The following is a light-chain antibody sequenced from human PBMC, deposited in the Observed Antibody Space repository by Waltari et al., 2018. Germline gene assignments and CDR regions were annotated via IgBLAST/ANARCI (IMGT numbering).Light chain of an antibody. CDR1: QRIGNS. CDR3: QQYDSIALD. Sequence: IQMTQSPSSLSASVGDSVTITCRASQRIGNSVAWYQQKPGKAPKPLLSTASKLESGVPSRFSGSGSGTEYTLTISSLQPEDFATYYCQQYDSIALDFGGGTKVEIK. J-gene: IGKJ4*01. CDR2: TAS. V-gene: IGKV1-NL1*01.